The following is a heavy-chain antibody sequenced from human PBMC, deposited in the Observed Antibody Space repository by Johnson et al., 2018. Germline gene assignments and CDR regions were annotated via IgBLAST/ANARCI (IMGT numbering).Heavy chain of an antibody. Sequence: QVQLVQSGAEVKKPGSSVKVSCKASGGTFSSYAISWVRQAPGQGLEWMGWMNPNSGNTGYAQKFQGRVTMTRNTSISTAYMELSSLRSEDTAVYYSARVGGTAMVYDYYDYYMDVWGKGTTVTVS. J-gene: IGHJ6*03. CDR3: ARVGGTAMVYDYYDYYMDV. CDR2: MNPNSGNT. V-gene: IGHV1-8*02. D-gene: IGHD5-18*01. CDR1: GGTFSSYA.